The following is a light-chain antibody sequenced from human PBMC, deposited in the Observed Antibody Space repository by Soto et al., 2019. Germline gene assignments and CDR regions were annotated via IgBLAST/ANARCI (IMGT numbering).Light chain of an antibody. CDR2: DVS. V-gene: IGLV2-14*03. CDR3: ASYTSRSTLV. Sequence: QSVLTQPASVSGSPGQSITISCTGSSSDVGGYDFVSWYQHHPGKAPRLMIFDVSNRPSAVSNRFSGSKSGNTASLTISGLQAEDEGDYYCASYTSRSTLVFGTGTKVTV. J-gene: IGLJ1*01. CDR1: SSDVGGYDF.